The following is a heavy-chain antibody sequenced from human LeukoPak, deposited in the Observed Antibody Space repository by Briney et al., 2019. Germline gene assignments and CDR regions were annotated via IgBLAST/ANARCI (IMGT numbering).Heavy chain of an antibody. CDR2: INHSGST. Sequence: SETLSLTCAVYGGSFSGYYWSWIRQPPGKGLEWIGEINHSGSTNYNPSLKSRVTISVDTSKNQFSLKLSSVTAADTAVYYCARDSYYYGSGSYYRGLMDVWGKGTTVTVSS. V-gene: IGHV4-34*01. J-gene: IGHJ6*03. D-gene: IGHD3-10*01. CDR1: GGSFSGYY. CDR3: ARDSYYYGSGSYYRGLMDV.